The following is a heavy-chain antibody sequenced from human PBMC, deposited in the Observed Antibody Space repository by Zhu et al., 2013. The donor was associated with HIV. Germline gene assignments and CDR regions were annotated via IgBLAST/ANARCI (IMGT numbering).Heavy chain of an antibody. V-gene: IGHV1-69*01. CDR1: GGTFSNYA. J-gene: IGHJ3*02. D-gene: IGHD3-22*01. CDR2: IIPIFATA. CDR3: ARGVYYYDSSGYYYDAFDM. Sequence: QVQLVQSGAEVKKPGSSVKVSCKASGGTFSNYAISWVRQAPGQGLEWMGGIIPIFATANYAQKFQGRVTITADESTSTAYMELNSLRSEDTAVYYCARGVYYYDSSGYYYDAFDMWAKGQWSPSLQ.